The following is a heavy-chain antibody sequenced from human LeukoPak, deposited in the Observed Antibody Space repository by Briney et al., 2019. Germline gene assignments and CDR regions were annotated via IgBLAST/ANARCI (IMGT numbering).Heavy chain of an antibody. CDR3: ARDKSGVFDY. D-gene: IGHD3-3*01. CDR2: IYYSGST. V-gene: IGHV4-59*01. CDR1: GGSTSSYY. Sequence: SETLSLTCTVSGGSTSSYYWSWIRQPPGKGLEWIGYIYYSGSTNYNPSLKSRVTISVDTSKNQFSLKLSSVTAADTAVYYCARDKSGVFDYWGQGTLVTVSS. J-gene: IGHJ4*02.